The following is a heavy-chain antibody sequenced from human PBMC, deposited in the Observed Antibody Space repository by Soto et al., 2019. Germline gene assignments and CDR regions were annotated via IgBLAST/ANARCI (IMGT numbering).Heavy chain of an antibody. V-gene: IGHV4-31*11. CDR2: IYYSGST. D-gene: IGHD2-2*01. CDR1: GGSISSGGYY. CDR3: AREQLLTYYYYGMDV. J-gene: IGHJ6*02. Sequence: SATLSLTCDVSGGSISSGGYYWSWIRQHPGKGLEWIGYIYYSGSTYYNPSLKSRVTISVDTSKNQFSLKLSSVTAADTAVYYCAREQLLTYYYYGMDVWGQGTTVTVSS.